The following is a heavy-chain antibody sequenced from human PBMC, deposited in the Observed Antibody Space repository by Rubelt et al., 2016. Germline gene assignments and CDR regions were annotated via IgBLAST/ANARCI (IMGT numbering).Heavy chain of an antibody. D-gene: IGHD4-23*01. CDR2: IYYSGGT. J-gene: IGHJ4*02. CDR3: ARGRNDYGGYHNDY. CDR1: GGSISSSSYY. Sequence: QLQLQESGPGLVKPSETLSLTCTVSGGSISSSSYYWGWIRQPPGKGLEWIGSIYYSGGTYYNPSLKGRVTISVDTSKNQFSLKLSSVTAADTAVYYCARGRNDYGGYHNDYWGQGTLVTVSS. V-gene: IGHV4-39*07.